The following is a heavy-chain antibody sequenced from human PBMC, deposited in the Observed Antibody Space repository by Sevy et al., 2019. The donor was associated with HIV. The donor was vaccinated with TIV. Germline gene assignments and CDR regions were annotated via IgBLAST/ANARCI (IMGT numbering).Heavy chain of an antibody. CDR1: GFTFSSYS. V-gene: IGHV3-48*02. J-gene: IGHJ4*02. CDR2: ISSSSSTI. CDR3: AREDWLLPPYFDY. D-gene: IGHD3-9*01. Sequence: EGSLRLSCAASGFTFSSYSMNWVRQAPGKGLEWVSYISSSSSTIYYADSVKGRFTISRDNAKNSLYLQMNSLRDEDTAVYYCAREDWLLPPYFDYWGQGTLVTVSS.